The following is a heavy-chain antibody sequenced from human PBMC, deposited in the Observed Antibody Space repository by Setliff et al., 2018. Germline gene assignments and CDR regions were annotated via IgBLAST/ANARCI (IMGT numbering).Heavy chain of an antibody. CDR1: GFSFSGPY. D-gene: IGHD1-20*01. CDR3: ARDGVYYAMDV. Sequence: LRLSCAASGFSFSGPYMSWVRQAPGKGLEWVSKISGSGTTIYYADSVRGRFTISRDNAKNSLFLQMNSLRVEDTAAYYCARDGVYYAMDVWGQGTTVTVSS. CDR2: ISGSGTTI. V-gene: IGHV3-11*04. J-gene: IGHJ6*02.